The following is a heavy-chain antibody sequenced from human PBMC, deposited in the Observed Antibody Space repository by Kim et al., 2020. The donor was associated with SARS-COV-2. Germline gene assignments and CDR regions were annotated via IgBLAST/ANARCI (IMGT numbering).Heavy chain of an antibody. Sequence: SETLSLTCTVSGGSISNDYWSWIRQPPGKGLEWIGCIYYSVSTNYNPFLRSRVTISVDTSKNQFSLKLSSVTAADTAVYYCARGGARSVAFDIWGQGTMVTVSS. J-gene: IGHJ3*02. CDR1: GGSISNDY. CDR2: IYYSVST. CDR3: ARGGARSVAFDI. D-gene: IGHD3-16*01. V-gene: IGHV4-59*01.